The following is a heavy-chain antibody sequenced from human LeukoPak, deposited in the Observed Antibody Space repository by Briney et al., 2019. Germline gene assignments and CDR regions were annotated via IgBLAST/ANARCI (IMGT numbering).Heavy chain of an antibody. Sequence: GGSLRLSCAASGFTVSSYSMNWVRQAPGKGLEWVSSISSSSTYIYYADSVKGRFTISRDNAKNSLYLQMNSLRAEDTAVYYCARGAGVLLWFGELLDYYYMDVWGKGTTVTVSS. CDR3: ARGAGVLLWFGELLDYYYMDV. D-gene: IGHD3-10*01. CDR1: GFTVSSYS. CDR2: ISSSSTYI. J-gene: IGHJ6*03. V-gene: IGHV3-21*01.